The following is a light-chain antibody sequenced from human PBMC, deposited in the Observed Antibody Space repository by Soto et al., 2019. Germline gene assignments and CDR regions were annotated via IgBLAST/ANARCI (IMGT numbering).Light chain of an antibody. CDR3: AAWDSSLNNVL. J-gene: IGLJ2*01. CDR1: GSSIGTNT. Sequence: QSVLTQPPSASGTPGQRVTISCSGSGSSIGTNTVNWYRQLPGTAPKLLIYGDNQRPSGVPDRFSGSKSGTSASLAISGLQSEDEAEYYCAAWDSSLNNVLFGGGTQLTVL. V-gene: IGLV1-44*01. CDR2: GDN.